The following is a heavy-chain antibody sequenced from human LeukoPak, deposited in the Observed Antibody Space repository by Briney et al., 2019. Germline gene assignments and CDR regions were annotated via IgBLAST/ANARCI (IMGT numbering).Heavy chain of an antibody. CDR1: GFTFSSYG. V-gene: IGHV3-23*01. D-gene: IGHD3-9*01. CDR3: AKDLILAGFYYYYMDV. Sequence: GGSLRLSCAASGFTFSSYGMSWVRQAPGKGLECVSTISGSGGSTYYADSVKGRFTISRDNSNNTLYLQMHSLRAEDTAVYYCAKDLILAGFYYYYMDVWGKGTTVTIS. J-gene: IGHJ6*03. CDR2: ISGSGGST.